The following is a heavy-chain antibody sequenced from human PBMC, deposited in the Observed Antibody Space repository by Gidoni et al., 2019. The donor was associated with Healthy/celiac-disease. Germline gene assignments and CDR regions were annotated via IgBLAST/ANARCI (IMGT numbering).Heavy chain of an antibody. CDR1: GFTFSSYG. CDR2: ISYDGSNK. V-gene: IGHV3-30*18. Sequence: QVQLVESGGGVVQPGRSLRLSCAASGFTFSSYGMHWVRQAPGKGLEWVAVISYDGSNKYYADTVKGRFTISRDNSKNTLYLQMNSLRAEDTAVYYCAKGIHSRVRNLRIDYWGQGTLATVSS. J-gene: IGHJ4*02. D-gene: IGHD2-8*01. CDR3: AKGIHSRVRNLRIDY.